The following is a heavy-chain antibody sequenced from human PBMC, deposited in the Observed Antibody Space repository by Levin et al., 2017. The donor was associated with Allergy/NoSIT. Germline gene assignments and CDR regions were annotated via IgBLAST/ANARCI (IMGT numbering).Heavy chain of an antibody. J-gene: IGHJ4*02. D-gene: IGHD6-19*01. CDR1: GFTFSTYW. Sequence: PGGSLRLSCAASGFTFSTYWLHWVRQAPGKGLVWVSRINSDGSSTSYADSVKGRFTISRDNAKNTLYLQMNSLRAEDTAVYDCAREADSSLYYWGQGTLVTVSS. CDR2: INSDGSST. V-gene: IGHV3-74*01. CDR3: AREADSSLYY.